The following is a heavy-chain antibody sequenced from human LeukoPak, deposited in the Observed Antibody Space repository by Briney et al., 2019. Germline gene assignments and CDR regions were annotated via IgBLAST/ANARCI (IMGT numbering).Heavy chain of an antibody. CDR3: ARHTYGDAGYNWFDP. Sequence: SETLSLTCTVSGGPITNYYLSWFRQPPGKGLEGVGCIYYSGSTNYNPSLKSRVTISVDTSKNQFFLKLSSVTAADTAVYYCARHTYGDAGYNWFDPWGQGTLVTVSS. D-gene: IGHD4-17*01. V-gene: IGHV4-59*08. CDR1: GGPITNYY. J-gene: IGHJ5*02. CDR2: IYYSGST.